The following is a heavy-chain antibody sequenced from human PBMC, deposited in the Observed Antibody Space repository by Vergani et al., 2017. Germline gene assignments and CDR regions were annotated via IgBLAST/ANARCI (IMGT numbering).Heavy chain of an antibody. V-gene: IGHV4-39*01. J-gene: IGHJ4*02. Sequence: QVQLQESGPGLVKPSQTLSLTCSVSGDSISSGVYYWNWIRQHPGKGLEWIGSMYHSGTTYYNPSLKSRATLSVDTSKNQISLQVTSVTAADTAVYYCARHQIGRYTEYWGQGILVTVSS. D-gene: IGHD1-14*01. CDR1: GDSISSGVYY. CDR3: ARHQIGRYTEY. CDR2: MYHSGTT.